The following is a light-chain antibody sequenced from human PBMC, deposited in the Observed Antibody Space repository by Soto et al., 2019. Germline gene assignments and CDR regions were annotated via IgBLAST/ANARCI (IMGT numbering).Light chain of an antibody. CDR2: GES. J-gene: IGKJ4*01. CDR3: QKYNSAPPLT. V-gene: IGKV1-27*01. Sequence: DIQMTQSPSSLSASVGDRVTITCRARQGISIYLAWYQQKPGKVPKLLIYGESTLQSGVPSRFSGRGSETDYTLTINSLQPEDVTTYYCQKYNSAPPLTFGGGTKVEIK. CDR1: QGISIY.